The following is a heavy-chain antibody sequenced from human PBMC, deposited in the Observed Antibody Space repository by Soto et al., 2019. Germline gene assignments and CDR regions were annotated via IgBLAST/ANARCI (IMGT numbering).Heavy chain of an antibody. D-gene: IGHD6-13*01. J-gene: IGHJ4*02. V-gene: IGHV3-23*01. CDR1: GFFFNGFD. Sequence: GGSLRLSCAASGFFFNGFDMSWVRQAPGMGLEWVSTISANAGNINYAGSVRGRFSISRDSSKNSVDLQMNSLRVEDTAVYFCTKGSIPAVGRVFFESWGQGTLVTVS. CDR2: ISANAGNI. CDR3: TKGSIPAVGRVFFES.